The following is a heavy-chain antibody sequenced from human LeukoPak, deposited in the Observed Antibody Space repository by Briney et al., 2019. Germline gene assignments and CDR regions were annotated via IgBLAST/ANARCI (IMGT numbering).Heavy chain of an antibody. Sequence: GGSLRLSCAASGFTFSSYWMSWVRQAPGKGLERVANIKQDGSEKYYVDSVKGRFTISRDNAKNSLYLQMNSLRAEDTAVYYCARDLPYYDFWSGYYYWFDPWGQGTLVTVSS. CDR2: IKQDGSEK. V-gene: IGHV3-7*01. D-gene: IGHD3-3*01. CDR3: ARDLPYYDFWSGYYYWFDP. J-gene: IGHJ5*02. CDR1: GFTFSSYW.